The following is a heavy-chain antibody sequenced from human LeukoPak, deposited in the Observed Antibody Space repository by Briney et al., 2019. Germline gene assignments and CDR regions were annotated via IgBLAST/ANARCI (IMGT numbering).Heavy chain of an antibody. Sequence: SETLSLTCAVYGGSFSGYYWSWIRQPPGKGLEWIGEINHSGSTNYNPSLKSRVTISVDTSKNQFPLKLSSVTAADTAVYYCASNGGQIVGATRKFDYWGQGTLVTVSS. CDR1: GGSFSGYY. J-gene: IGHJ4*02. V-gene: IGHV4-34*01. CDR2: INHSGST. CDR3: ASNGGQIVGATRKFDY. D-gene: IGHD1-26*01.